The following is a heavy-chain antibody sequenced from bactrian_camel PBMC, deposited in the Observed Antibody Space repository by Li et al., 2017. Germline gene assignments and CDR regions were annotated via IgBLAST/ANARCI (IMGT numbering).Heavy chain of an antibody. CDR1: GDTIGRYC. CDR2: IESDGST. D-gene: IGHD3*01. V-gene: IGHV3S9*01. CDR3: AATRAWCNGGYRLESGTFNY. Sequence: VQLVESGGGSVQVGGSLRLSCVASGDTIGRYCMGWFRQIPDKEREGVAGIESDGSTSYADSVKGRFTISHDNAKNTGYLQMNDLNPNDTGMYYCAATRAWCNGGYRLESGTFNYWGQGTQVTVS. J-gene: IGHJ4*01.